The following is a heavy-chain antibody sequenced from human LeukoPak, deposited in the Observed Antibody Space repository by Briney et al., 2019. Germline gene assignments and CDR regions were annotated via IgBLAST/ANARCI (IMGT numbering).Heavy chain of an antibody. CDR2: ISNSGIT. CDR3: ARSGGYSSSWSL. J-gene: IGHJ4*02. Sequence: SETLSLTCTVSGGSISTYYWNWIRQPPGRGLEWIGYISNSGITTYNPSLKSRVTISVDSSKSQFSLKLNSVTAADTAVYYCARSGGYSSSWSLWGQGTLVTVSS. D-gene: IGHD6-13*01. V-gene: IGHV4-59*01. CDR1: GGSISTYY.